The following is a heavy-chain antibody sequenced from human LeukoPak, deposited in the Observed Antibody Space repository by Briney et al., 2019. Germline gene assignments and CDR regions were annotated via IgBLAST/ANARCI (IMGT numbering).Heavy chain of an antibody. CDR1: GYTLTELS. CDR3: ATPLLSGYSNNMYYFDY. V-gene: IGHV1-24*01. CDR2: FDPEDGET. J-gene: IGHJ4*01. Sequence: ASVKVSCKVSGYTLTELSMHWVRQASGKGLEWKGGFDPEDGETIYAQKFQGRVTITADESTSTAYMELSSLRSEDTAVYDCATPLLSGYSNNMYYFDYWGQGTLVTVSS. D-gene: IGHD4-11*01.